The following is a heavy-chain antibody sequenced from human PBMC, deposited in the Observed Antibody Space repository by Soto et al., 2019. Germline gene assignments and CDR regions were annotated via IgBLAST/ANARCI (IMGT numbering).Heavy chain of an antibody. CDR3: ARATDFWSGYPIPVLRTLDY. J-gene: IGHJ4*02. Sequence: VKVSCKASGYTFTSYAMHWVRQAPGQRLEWMGWINAGNGNTKYSQKFQGRVTITRDTSASTAYMELSSLRSEDTAVYYCARATDFWSGYPIPVLRTLDYWGQGTLVTVSS. CDR2: INAGNGNT. CDR1: GYTFTSYA. D-gene: IGHD3-3*01. V-gene: IGHV1-3*01.